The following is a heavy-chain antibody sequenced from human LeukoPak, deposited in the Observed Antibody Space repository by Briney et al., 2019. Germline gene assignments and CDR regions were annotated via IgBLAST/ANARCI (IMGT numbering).Heavy chain of an antibody. CDR3: ARLTPARITMVRGVITRFDY. Sequence: PSETLSLTCTVSGYSISSGYYWGWIRQPPGKGLEWIGSIYHSGSTYYNPSLKSRVTISVDTSKNQFSLKLSSVTAADTAVYYCARLTPARITMVRGVITRFDYWGQGTLVTVSS. CDR1: GYSISSGYY. J-gene: IGHJ4*02. V-gene: IGHV4-38-2*02. D-gene: IGHD3-10*01. CDR2: IYHSGST.